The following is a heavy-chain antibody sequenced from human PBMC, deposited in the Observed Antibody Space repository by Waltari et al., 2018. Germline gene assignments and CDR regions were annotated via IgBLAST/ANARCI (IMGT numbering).Heavy chain of an antibody. J-gene: IGHJ4*02. Sequence: EVQLVQSGVEVKKPGESLKISCKGSGYSFTSYWIAWVRQMPWKGLKWMGTIYPDDSETRYSPSLQGQVTISADKSISTAYLQWSSLYAADSGIYYCARQSGGPLDSWGLGTLVTVSS. CDR2: IYPDDSET. D-gene: IGHD2-15*01. CDR3: ARQSGGPLDS. V-gene: IGHV5-51*01. CDR1: GYSFTSYW.